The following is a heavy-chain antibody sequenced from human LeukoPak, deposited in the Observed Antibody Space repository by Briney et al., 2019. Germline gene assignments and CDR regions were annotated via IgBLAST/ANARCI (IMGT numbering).Heavy chain of an antibody. V-gene: IGHV3-23*01. Sequence: GGSMRLSCAASGITFSSDAMSWVRQAPGKGLEWVSSISGSGGSTYYADSVKGRFTISRDNSKNTLYLQMNSLRAEDTAVYYCAKNPIAAAGTASFPFDYWGQGTLVTVSS. J-gene: IGHJ4*02. D-gene: IGHD6-13*01. CDR1: GITFSSDA. CDR3: AKNPIAAAGTASFPFDY. CDR2: ISGSGGST.